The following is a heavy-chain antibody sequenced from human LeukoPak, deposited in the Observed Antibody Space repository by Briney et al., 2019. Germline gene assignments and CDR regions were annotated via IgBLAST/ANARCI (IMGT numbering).Heavy chain of an antibody. CDR3: AKTPLYCSSTSCYDV. V-gene: IGHV3-21*01. J-gene: IGHJ6*02. Sequence: GRSLRLSCAASGFTFSTYGMNWVRQAPGKGLEWVSSISSSSTYIYYADSVKGRFTISRDNAKNSLYLQMNSLRAEDTAVYYCAKTPLYCSSTSCYDVWGQGTTVTVSS. D-gene: IGHD2-2*01. CDR2: ISSSSTYI. CDR1: GFTFSTYG.